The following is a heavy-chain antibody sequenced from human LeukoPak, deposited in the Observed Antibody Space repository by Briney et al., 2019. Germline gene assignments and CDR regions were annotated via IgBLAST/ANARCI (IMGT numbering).Heavy chain of an antibody. CDR1: GFTFSTYT. V-gene: IGHV3-21*01. J-gene: IGHJ4*02. Sequence: PGGSLRLSCAASGFTFSTYTMNWVRQAPGKGLEWVSSISNSGAYVYYAGSVQGRFTISRDNAKNSLYLQMNSLRSEDTAVYYCARVGVDSGSYKGADYWGQGTLVSVSS. D-gene: IGHD1-26*01. CDR2: ISNSGAYV. CDR3: ARVGVDSGSYKGADY.